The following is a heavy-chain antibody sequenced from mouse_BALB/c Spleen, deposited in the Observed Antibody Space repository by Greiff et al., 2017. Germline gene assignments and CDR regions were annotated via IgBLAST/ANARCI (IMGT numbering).Heavy chain of an antibody. CDR1: GFSLTSYG. CDR3: ARNPYGNWGMDY. V-gene: IGHV2-4-1*01. D-gene: IGHD2-1*01. CDR2: IWSGGST. Sequence: VKVVESGPGLVQPSQSLSITCTVSGFSLTSYGVHWVRQSPGKGLEWLGVIWSGGSTDYNAAFISRLSISKDNSKSQVFFKMNSLQADDTAIYYCARNPYGNWGMDYWGQGTSVTVSS. J-gene: IGHJ4*01.